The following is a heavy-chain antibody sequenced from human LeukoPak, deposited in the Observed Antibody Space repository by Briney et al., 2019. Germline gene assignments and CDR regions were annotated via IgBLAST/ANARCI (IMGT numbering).Heavy chain of an antibody. J-gene: IGHJ5*02. CDR1: GYTFTGYY. CDR3: ARVSCSSTSCYGWFDP. CDR2: INPNSGGT. V-gene: IGHV1-2*02. Sequence: ASVKVSCKASGYTFTGYYMHWVRQAPGQGLEWMGWINPNSGGTNYAQKFQGRATMTRDTSISTAYMELSRLRSDDTAVYYCARVSCSSTSCYGWFDPWGQGTLVTVSS. D-gene: IGHD2-2*01.